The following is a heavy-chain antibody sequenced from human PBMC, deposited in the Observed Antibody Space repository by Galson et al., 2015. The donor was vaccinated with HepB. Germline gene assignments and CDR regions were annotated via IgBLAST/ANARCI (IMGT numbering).Heavy chain of an antibody. CDR3: ARDLDAGWYRICDY. D-gene: IGHD6-19*01. V-gene: IGHV3-21*01. Sequence: SLRLSCATSGFTFSTYSMNWVRQAPGKGLEWVSSITSSSSYIYYADSVRGRFTISRDNAKNSLYLQMNSLRAEDTAVYFCARDLDAGWYRICDYWGQGTLVTVSS. CDR2: ITSSSSYI. CDR1: GFTFSTYS. J-gene: IGHJ4*02.